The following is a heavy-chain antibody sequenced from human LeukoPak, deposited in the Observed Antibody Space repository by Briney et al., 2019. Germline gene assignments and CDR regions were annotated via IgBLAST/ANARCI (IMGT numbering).Heavy chain of an antibody. J-gene: IGHJ4*02. Sequence: GGSLRLSCAASGFTFSSYGMHWVRQAPGKGLEWVAFIRYDVSNKYYADAVKDRFTISRDNSKNTLYLQMNSLRAEDTAVYYCAKDGYGYYFDYWGQGTLVTVSS. D-gene: IGHD1-1*01. CDR2: IRYDVSNK. V-gene: IGHV3-30*02. CDR3: AKDGYGYYFDY. CDR1: GFTFSSYG.